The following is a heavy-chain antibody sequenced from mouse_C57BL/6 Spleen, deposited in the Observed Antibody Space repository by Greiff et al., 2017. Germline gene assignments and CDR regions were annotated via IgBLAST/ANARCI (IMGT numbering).Heavy chain of an antibody. J-gene: IGHJ3*01. CDR3: ARGEVYYYGSPWFAY. Sequence: QVQLQQPGAELVMPGASVKLSCKASGYTFTSYWMHWVKQRPGQGLEWIGEIDPSDSYTNYNQKFKGKSTVTVDKSSSTAYMQLSSLTSEDSAVYYCARGEVYYYGSPWFAYWGQGTLVTVSA. CDR1: GYTFTSYW. D-gene: IGHD1-1*01. V-gene: IGHV1-69*01. CDR2: IDPSDSYT.